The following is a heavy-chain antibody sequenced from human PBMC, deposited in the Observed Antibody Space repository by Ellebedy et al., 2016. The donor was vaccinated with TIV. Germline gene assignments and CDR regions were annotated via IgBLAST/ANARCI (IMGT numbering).Heavy chain of an antibody. CDR1: GFTFSDYY. CDR3: ARDARSIDQQHNWFDP. CDR2: ISNSGSTI. J-gene: IGHJ5*02. V-gene: IGHV3-11*01. Sequence: GESLKISCAASGFTFSDYYMIWIRQAPGKGLEWVSYISNSGSTIYYADSVKGRFTISRDNTKNSLSLQMNSLRVEDTAVYYCARDARSIDQQHNWFDPWGQGTLVTVSS. D-gene: IGHD2-2*01.